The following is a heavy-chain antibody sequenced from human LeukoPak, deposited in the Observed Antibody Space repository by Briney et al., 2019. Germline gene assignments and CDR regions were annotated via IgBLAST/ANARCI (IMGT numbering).Heavy chain of an antibody. D-gene: IGHD1-26*01. Sequence: GGSLRLSCAASGFTFSSYAMSWVRQAPGKGLEWVSAISGSGGSTYYADSVKGRFTISRDNSKNTLYLQMNSLRAEDTAIYYCAKAPGSYYASYFDYWGQGTLVTVSS. J-gene: IGHJ4*02. CDR2: ISGSGGST. V-gene: IGHV3-23*01. CDR1: GFTFSSYA. CDR3: AKAPGSYYASYFDY.